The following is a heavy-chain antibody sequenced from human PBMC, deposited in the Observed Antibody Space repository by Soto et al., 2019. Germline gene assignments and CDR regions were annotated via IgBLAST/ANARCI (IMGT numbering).Heavy chain of an antibody. D-gene: IGHD1-20*01. J-gene: IGHJ4*02. CDR1: GASITAYY. V-gene: IGHV4-59*08. CDR2: IYRAGNT. CDR3: ARLNYYFHY. Sequence: QVQLQESGPGLVKPSETLSLTCTVSGASITAYYWSWIRQSPGKGLEWIGYIYRAGNTNYNPSLGSRVSMSVDTSRNRFSLKLRSVTAADTAIYYCARLNYYFHYWGQGTLVTVSS.